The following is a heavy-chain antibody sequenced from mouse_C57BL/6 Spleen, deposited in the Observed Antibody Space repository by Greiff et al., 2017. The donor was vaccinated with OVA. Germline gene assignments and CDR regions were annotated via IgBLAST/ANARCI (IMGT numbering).Heavy chain of an antibody. D-gene: IGHD1-1*02. CDR1: GYTFPSYW. CDR3: ARSMVDVYYFDY. CDR2: INPSNGGT. J-gene: IGHJ2*01. Sequence: QVQLQQPGTELVKPGASVKLSCKASGYTFPSYWMHWVKQRPGQGLEWIGNINPSNGGTNYNEKFKSKATLTVDKSSSTAYMQLSSLTSEDSAVYYCARSMVDVYYFDYWGQGTTLTVSS. V-gene: IGHV1-53*01.